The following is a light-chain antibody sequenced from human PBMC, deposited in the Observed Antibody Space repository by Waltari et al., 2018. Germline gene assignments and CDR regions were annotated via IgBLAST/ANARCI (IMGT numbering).Light chain of an antibody. CDR2: DAS. Sequence: EIVLTQSPATLSLSPGERATLSCRASKIVSSYLGWYQQKPGQAPSLVIHDASNRATGIPARFSGSGSGTDFTLTISSLEPEDFAVYYCQHRSSWPLTFGGGTKVEIK. J-gene: IGKJ4*01. V-gene: IGKV3-11*01. CDR3: QHRSSWPLT. CDR1: KIVSSY.